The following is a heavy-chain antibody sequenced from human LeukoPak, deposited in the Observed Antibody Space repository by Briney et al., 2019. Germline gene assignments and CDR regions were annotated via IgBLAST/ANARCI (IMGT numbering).Heavy chain of an antibody. Sequence: GSLRLSCAASGFTLSSYWMNWARQAPGKGLEWVASINHNGNVNYYVDSVKGRVTISRDNAKNSLYLQMSNLRAEDTAVYFCARGGGLDVWGQGATVTVSS. V-gene: IGHV3-7*03. J-gene: IGHJ6*02. D-gene: IGHD3-16*01. CDR3: ARGGGLDV. CDR1: GFTLSSYW. CDR2: INHNGNVN.